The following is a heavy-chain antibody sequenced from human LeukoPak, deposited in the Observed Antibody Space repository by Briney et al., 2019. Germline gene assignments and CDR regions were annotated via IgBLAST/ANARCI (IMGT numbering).Heavy chain of an antibody. CDR2: TNPNNGGT. D-gene: IGHD3-16*01. CDR1: GYTFTGYY. V-gene: IGHV1-2*02. Sequence: ASVKVSCKASGYTFTGYYMHWVRQAPGQGLERMGWTNPNNGGTNYAQKFQGRVTMTRDTSISTAYMELSRLRSDDTAMYYCARGGSPSLNAGYWGQGTLVTVSS. CDR3: ARGGSPSLNAGY. J-gene: IGHJ4*02.